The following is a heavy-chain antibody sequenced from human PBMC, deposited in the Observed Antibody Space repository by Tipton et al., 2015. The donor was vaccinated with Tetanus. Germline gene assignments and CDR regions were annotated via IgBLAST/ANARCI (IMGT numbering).Heavy chain of an antibody. CDR1: GDSISRSGYF. J-gene: IGHJ4*02. CDR3: VRDFGDARTDY. Sequence: TLSLTCTVSGDSISRSGYFWGWIRQTPGQGLEWIGTIDNGGGTYYNPSLKRRLTISADTSKTQFSLTLTAGTAADTAIYYCVRDFGDARTDYWGQGTLVTVSS. V-gene: IGHV4-39*01. D-gene: IGHD4-17*01. CDR2: IDNGGGT.